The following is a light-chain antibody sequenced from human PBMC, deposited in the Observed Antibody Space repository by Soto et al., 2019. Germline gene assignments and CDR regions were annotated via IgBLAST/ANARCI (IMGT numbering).Light chain of an antibody. Sequence: QSALTQPASVSGSPGQSITISCTGTSSDVGAYNFVSWHQQHPGKAPKLMIYNVYDRPSRISYRFSGSKSGNTASLTISGLQGEDEADYYCSAYTVSRTYVFGTGTKLTVL. CDR1: SSDVGAYNF. CDR3: SAYTVSRTYV. J-gene: IGLJ1*01. CDR2: NVY. V-gene: IGLV2-14*03.